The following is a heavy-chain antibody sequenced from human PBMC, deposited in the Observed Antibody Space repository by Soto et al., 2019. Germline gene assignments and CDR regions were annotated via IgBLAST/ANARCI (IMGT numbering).Heavy chain of an antibody. CDR3: AKRACTNGVCYIDT. D-gene: IGHD2-8*01. CDR1: GFTFSNYV. J-gene: IGHJ5*02. V-gene: IGHV3-23*01. CDR2: ISGGGLDT. Sequence: GGSLRLSCVASGFTFSNYVMSWIRQAPGKGLEWVSAISGGGLDTHYADSVKGRFTISRDNSKNTLYVQMNSLRAEDTAVYYCAKRACTNGVCYIDTWGQGALVTVDS.